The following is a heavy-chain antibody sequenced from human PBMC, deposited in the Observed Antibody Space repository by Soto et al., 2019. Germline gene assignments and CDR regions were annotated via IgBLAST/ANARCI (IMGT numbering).Heavy chain of an antibody. CDR1: GGSISIYY. CDR3: ARGGRYCSGGSCYRSIDAFDI. Sequence: SETLSLTCTVSGGSISIYYWSWIRQPPGKGLEWIGYIYYSGSTNYNPSLKSRVTISVDTSKNQFSLKLSSVTAADTAVYYCARGGRYCSGGSCYRSIDAFDIWGQGTMVTVSS. D-gene: IGHD2-15*01. CDR2: IYYSGST. V-gene: IGHV4-59*01. J-gene: IGHJ3*02.